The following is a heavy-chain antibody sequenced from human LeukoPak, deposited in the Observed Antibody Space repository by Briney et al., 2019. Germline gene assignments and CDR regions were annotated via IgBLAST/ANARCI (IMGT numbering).Heavy chain of an antibody. D-gene: IGHD6-19*01. CDR1: GFTVSSNY. CDR3: ARRSSGYYFDY. J-gene: IGHJ4*02. CDR2: IYSGSSST. V-gene: IGHV3-53*01. Sequence: GGSLRLSCAASGFTVSSNYMSWVRQAPGKGLEWVSVIYSGSSSTYYTDSVKGRFTISRHNSKNTLYLQMNSLRAEDTAVYYCARRSSGYYFDYWGQGTLVTVSS.